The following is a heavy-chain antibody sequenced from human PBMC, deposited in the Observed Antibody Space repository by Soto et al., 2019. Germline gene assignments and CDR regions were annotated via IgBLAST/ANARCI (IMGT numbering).Heavy chain of an antibody. CDR2: ISAYNGNT. CDR3: ARDLITIVGVVIMGTDPCGY. D-gene: IGHD3-3*01. Sequence: ASVKVSCKASGYTFTSYGISWVRQAPGQGLEWMGWISAYNGNTNYAQKLQGRVTMTTDTSTSTAYMELRSLRSDGTAVYYCARDLITIVGVVIMGTDPCGYWGQGTLVTVSS. V-gene: IGHV1-18*01. J-gene: IGHJ4*02. CDR1: GYTFTSYG.